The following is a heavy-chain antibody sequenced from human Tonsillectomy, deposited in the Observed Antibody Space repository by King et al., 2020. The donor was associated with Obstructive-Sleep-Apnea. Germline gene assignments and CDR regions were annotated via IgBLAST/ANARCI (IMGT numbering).Heavy chain of an antibody. CDR3: AREGLAEQLVFFDY. Sequence: QLVQSGAEVKKPGASVKVSCKASGYTFTSYYMHRVRQAPGQGLEWMGVINPSGGTTTYAQKFQGRVTMTRDTSTSTIYMEMSSLRSEDTAVYYCAREGLAEQLVFFDYWGQGTLVTVSS. D-gene: IGHD6-13*01. CDR1: GYTFTSYY. CDR2: INPSGGTT. V-gene: IGHV1-46*01. J-gene: IGHJ4*02.